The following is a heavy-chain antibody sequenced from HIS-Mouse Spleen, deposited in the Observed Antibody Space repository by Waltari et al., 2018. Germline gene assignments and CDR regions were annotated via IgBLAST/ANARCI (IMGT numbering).Heavy chain of an antibody. Sequence: QLQLQESGPGLVKPSETLSLTCTVSGGSISSSSYYWGGIRQPPGKGRGWIGSIDYSGGTYSNPSLKSRVTISVDTSKNQFSLKLSSVTAADTAVYYCAREIPYSSSWYDWYFDLWGRGTLVTVSS. CDR1: GGSISSSSYY. CDR2: IDYSGGT. D-gene: IGHD6-13*01. V-gene: IGHV4-39*07. J-gene: IGHJ2*01. CDR3: AREIPYSSSWYDWYFDL.